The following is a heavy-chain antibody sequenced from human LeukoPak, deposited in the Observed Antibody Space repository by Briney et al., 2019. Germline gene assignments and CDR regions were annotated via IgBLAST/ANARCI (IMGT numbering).Heavy chain of an antibody. CDR1: GFTFSGYW. Sequence: GGSLRLSCAASGFTFSGYWMTWVRQAPGKGLEWVANIKKDGSEKYYVDSVRGRFTISRDNTENLLYLQMNILRAEDTAVYYCARMSSSSWYVCDHWGQGTLVTVSS. CDR3: ARMSSSSWYVCDH. D-gene: IGHD6-13*01. V-gene: IGHV3-7*01. J-gene: IGHJ4*02. CDR2: IKKDGSEK.